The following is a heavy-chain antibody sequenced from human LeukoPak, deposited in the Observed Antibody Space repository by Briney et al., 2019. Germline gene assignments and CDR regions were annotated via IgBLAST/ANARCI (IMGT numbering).Heavy chain of an antibody. CDR3: ARAPIIQLWLGNAIDI. Sequence: ASVKVSCKASGYTFTSYGISWVRQAPGQGLEWMGWISAYNGNTNYAQKLQGRVTMTTDTSTSTAYMELRSLRSDDTAVYYCARAPIIQLWLGNAIDIWGQGTMVTVSS. J-gene: IGHJ3*02. CDR2: ISAYNGNT. D-gene: IGHD5-18*01. CDR1: GYTFTSYG. V-gene: IGHV1-18*01.